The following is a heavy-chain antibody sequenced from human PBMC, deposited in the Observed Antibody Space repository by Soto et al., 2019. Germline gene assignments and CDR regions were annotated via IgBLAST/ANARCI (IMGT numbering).Heavy chain of an antibody. D-gene: IGHD3-10*02. CDR2: ISAYNGNT. Sequence: QVQLVQSGAEVKKPGASVKVSCKASGYTFTSYGISWVRQAPGQGLEWMGWISAYNGNTNYAQKLQGRVTMTTATSPSTAYMELRRLRSDDPALYYCARERVRGAYFDYWGQGTLVTVSS. V-gene: IGHV1-18*01. J-gene: IGHJ4*02. CDR1: GYTFTSYG. CDR3: ARERVRGAYFDY.